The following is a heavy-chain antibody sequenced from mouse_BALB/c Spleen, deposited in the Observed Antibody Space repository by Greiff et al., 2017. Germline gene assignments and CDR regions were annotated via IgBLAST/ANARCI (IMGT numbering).Heavy chain of an antibody. CDR2: ISYSGST. D-gene: IGHD2-1*01. Sequence: EVQLQESGPGLVKPSQSLSLTCTVTGYSITSDYAWNWIRQFPGNKLEWMGYISYSGSTSYNPSLKSRISITRDTSKNQFFLQLNSVTTEDTATYYCAGYGNYVGYFDYWGQGTTLTVSS. V-gene: IGHV3-2*02. J-gene: IGHJ2*01. CDR1: GYSITSDYA. CDR3: AGYGNYVGYFDY.